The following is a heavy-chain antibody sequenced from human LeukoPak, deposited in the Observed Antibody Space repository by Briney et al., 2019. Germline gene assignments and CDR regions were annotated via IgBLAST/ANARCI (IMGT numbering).Heavy chain of an antibody. CDR1: GYTFTCYY. D-gene: IGHD2-2*03. J-gene: IGHJ6*02. CDR2: INPNSGGT. Sequence: ASVKVSCKASGYTFTCYYMHWVRQAPGQGLEWMGWINPNSGGTNYAQKFQGRVTITRDTSISTAYMELSRLRSDDTAVYYCARVDRYDYYYYGMDVWGQGTTVTVSS. CDR3: ARVDRYDYYYYGMDV. V-gene: IGHV1-2*02.